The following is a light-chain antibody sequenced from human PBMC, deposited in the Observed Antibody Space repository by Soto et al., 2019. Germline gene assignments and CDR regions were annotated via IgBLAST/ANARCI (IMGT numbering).Light chain of an antibody. CDR2: GAS. CDR1: QRVRSNY. CDR3: QQYGSSPRA. J-gene: IGKJ4*01. Sequence: PGERATLSCRASQRVRSNYLAWYQQKPGRAPRLLIYGASSRATGIPDRFSGSGSGTDFTLTISRLEPEDFAVYYCQQYGSSPRAFGGGTKVEI. V-gene: IGKV3-20*01.